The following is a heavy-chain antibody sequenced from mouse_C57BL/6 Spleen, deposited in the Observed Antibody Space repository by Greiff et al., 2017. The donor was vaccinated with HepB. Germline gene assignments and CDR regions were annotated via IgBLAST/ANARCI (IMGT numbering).Heavy chain of an antibody. V-gene: IGHV1-69*01. D-gene: IGHD4-1*01. CDR3: ARTPLTGPYFDY. Sequence: QVQLKQPGAELVMPGASVKLSCKASGYTFTSYWMLWVKQRPGQGLEWIGEIDPSDSYTNYNQKFKGKSTLTVDKSSSTAYMQLSSLTSEDSAVYYCARTPLTGPYFDYWGQGTTLTVSS. J-gene: IGHJ2*01. CDR2: IDPSDSYT. CDR1: GYTFTSYW.